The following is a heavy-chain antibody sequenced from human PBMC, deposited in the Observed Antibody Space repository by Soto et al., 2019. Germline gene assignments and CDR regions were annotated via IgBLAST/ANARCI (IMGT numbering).Heavy chain of an antibody. D-gene: IGHD3-16*02. Sequence: GESLKISCKGFGYSFTRYWIGWVRQMPGKGLEWMGTIYPGDSEIRYSPSFQGQATISADKSISTAYLQWNSLKASDSAIYYCAKSAGTYDYVWGRYRYDGLDVWGQGTTVTVSS. V-gene: IGHV5-51*01. CDR2: IYPGDSEI. CDR3: AKSAGTYDYVWGRYRYDGLDV. J-gene: IGHJ6*02. CDR1: GYSFTRYW.